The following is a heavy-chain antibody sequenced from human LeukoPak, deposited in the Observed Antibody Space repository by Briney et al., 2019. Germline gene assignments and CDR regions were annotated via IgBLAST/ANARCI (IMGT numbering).Heavy chain of an antibody. V-gene: IGHV3-33*08. J-gene: IGHJ3*02. CDR1: GFTFSSYV. Sequence: AGGSLRLSCAASGFTFSSYVIHWVRHAPGKGLEWVAVVWYDESNKYYVDSVKGRFTISRDNSKNTLYLQMNSLRVEDTALYYCAREDSSGAFDIWGQGTMVTVSS. CDR3: AREDSSGAFDI. CDR2: VWYDESNK. D-gene: IGHD3-22*01.